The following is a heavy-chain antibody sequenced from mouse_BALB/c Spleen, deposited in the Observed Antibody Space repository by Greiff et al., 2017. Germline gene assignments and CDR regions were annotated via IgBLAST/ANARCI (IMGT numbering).Heavy chain of an antibody. Sequence: EVHLVESGGGLVKPGGSLKLSCAASGFTFSSYAMSWVRQSPEKRLEWVAEISSGGSYTYYPDTVTGRFTISRDNAKNTLYLEMSSLRSEDTAMYYCARRGSAWFAYWGQGTLVTVSA. D-gene: IGHD1-1*02. CDR2: ISSGGSYT. CDR1: GFTFSSYA. J-gene: IGHJ3*01. V-gene: IGHV5-9-4*01. CDR3: ARRGSAWFAY.